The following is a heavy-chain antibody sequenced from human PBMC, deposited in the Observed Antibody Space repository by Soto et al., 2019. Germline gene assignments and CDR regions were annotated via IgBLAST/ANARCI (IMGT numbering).Heavy chain of an antibody. CDR2: IYWDDDK. Sequence: QITLKESGPTLVKPTQTVTLTCTFSGFSLSTSGVGVGWIRQPPGKALEWLALIYWDDDKRYSPSLKSRLTITKDTSKNQVVLTMTNMDPVDTATYYCAHNYGSRSSSWYRWFDPWGQGTLVTVSS. J-gene: IGHJ5*02. CDR1: GFSLSTSGVG. V-gene: IGHV2-5*02. CDR3: AHNYGSRSSSWYRWFDP. D-gene: IGHD6-13*01.